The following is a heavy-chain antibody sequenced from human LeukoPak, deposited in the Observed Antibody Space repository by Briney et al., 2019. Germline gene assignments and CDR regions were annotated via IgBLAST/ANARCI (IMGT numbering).Heavy chain of an antibody. CDR1: GFTVSSNY. J-gene: IGHJ3*02. CDR3: ARVGYTQAFDS. Sequence: GGSLRVSCAASGFTVSSNYMSWVRQAPGKGLDWVSVIYRGGSTYYADSVKGRFTISRDNSKNTLYLQMNSLRAEDTAVYYCARVGYTQAFDSWGQGTLVTVSS. D-gene: IGHD6-13*01. V-gene: IGHV3-66*01. CDR2: IYRGGST.